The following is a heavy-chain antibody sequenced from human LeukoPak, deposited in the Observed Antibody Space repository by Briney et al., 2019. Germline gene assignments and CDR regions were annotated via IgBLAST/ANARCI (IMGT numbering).Heavy chain of an antibody. J-gene: IGHJ6*02. CDR3: AQTMYSSSYRLWSYYGMDV. V-gene: IGHV3-66*02. D-gene: IGHD6-6*01. Sequence: GGSLRLSCAASGFTVSSNYMSWVRQAPGNGREGASVIYRGGSTYYADSVKGRFTFSRDNSKNTLYLQMNSLSAEDTAVYYCAQTMYSSSYRLWSYYGMDVWGQGTTATVSS. CDR2: IYRGGST. CDR1: GFTVSSNY.